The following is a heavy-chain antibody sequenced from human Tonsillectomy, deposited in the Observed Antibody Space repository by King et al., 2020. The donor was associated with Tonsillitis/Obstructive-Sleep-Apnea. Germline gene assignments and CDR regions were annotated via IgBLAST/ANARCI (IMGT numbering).Heavy chain of an antibody. J-gene: IGHJ4*02. D-gene: IGHD5-24*01. CDR1: GFSLSNARMG. CDR3: AGEVEMATMGVVAFDY. V-gene: IGHV2-26*01. CDR2: IFSNDEK. Sequence: TLKESGPVLLKPPETLTLTCTVSGFSLSNARMGVSWIRQPPGKALEWLAHIFSNDEKSYSTSLKSRLTISKDTSKSQVVLTMTNMDPVDTATYYCAGEVEMATMGVVAFDYWGQGTMVTVSS.